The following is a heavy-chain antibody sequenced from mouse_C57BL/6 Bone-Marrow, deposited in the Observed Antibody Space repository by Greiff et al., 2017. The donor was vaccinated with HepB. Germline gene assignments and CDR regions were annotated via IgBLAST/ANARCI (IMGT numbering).Heavy chain of an antibody. Sequence: VKLQQPGAELVMPGASVKLSCKASGYTFTSYWMHWVKQRPGQGLEWIGEIDPSDSYTNYNQKFKGKSTLTVDKSSSTAYMHLSSLTSEDSAVYYCARRATVVEYWYFDVWGTGTTVTVSS. CDR2: IDPSDSYT. CDR1: GYTFTSYW. V-gene: IGHV1-69*01. D-gene: IGHD1-1*01. J-gene: IGHJ1*03. CDR3: ARRATVVEYWYFDV.